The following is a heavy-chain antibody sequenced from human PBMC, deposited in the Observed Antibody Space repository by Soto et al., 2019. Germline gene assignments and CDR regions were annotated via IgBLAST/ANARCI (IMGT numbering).Heavy chain of an antibody. Sequence: GGFLRLSCAASGFTFSSYGRHWVRQAPGKGLEWVAVISYDGSNKYYADSVKGRFTISRDNSKNTLYLQMNSLRAEDTAVYYCAKDRGNIAARPYYYYGMDVWGQGTTVTVSS. CDR2: ISYDGSNK. CDR3: AKDRGNIAARPYYYYGMDV. J-gene: IGHJ6*02. V-gene: IGHV3-30*18. D-gene: IGHD6-6*01. CDR1: GFTFSSYG.